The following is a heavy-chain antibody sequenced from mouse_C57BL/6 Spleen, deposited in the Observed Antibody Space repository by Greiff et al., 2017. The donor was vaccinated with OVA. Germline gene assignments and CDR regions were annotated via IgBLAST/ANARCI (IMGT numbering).Heavy chain of an antibody. J-gene: IGHJ2*01. CDR1: GYTFTSYW. CDR2: INPSSGYT. CDR3: AQIRETADYFDY. V-gene: IGHV1-7*01. Sequence: QVQLQQSGAELAKPGASVKLSCKASGYTFTSYWMHWVKQRPGQGLEWIGYINPSSGYTKYNQKFKDKATLTADKSSSTAYMQLSSLTYEDAAVYYCAQIRETADYFDYWGQGTTLTVSS. D-gene: IGHD4-1*01.